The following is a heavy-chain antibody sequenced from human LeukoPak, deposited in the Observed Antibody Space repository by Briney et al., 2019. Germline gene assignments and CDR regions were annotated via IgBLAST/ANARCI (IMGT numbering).Heavy chain of an antibody. V-gene: IGHV4-38-2*02. D-gene: IGHD3-22*01. CDR3: ARDGLYYDSSGYYYGPFDY. J-gene: IGHJ4*02. CDR1: GYSISSGYY. Sequence: SETLSLTCTVSGYSISSGYYWGWIRQPPGKGLEWIGSIYHSGSTYYNPSLKSRVTISVDTSKNQFSLKLSSVTAADTAVYYCARDGLYYDSSGYYYGPFDYWGQGTLVTVSS. CDR2: IYHSGST.